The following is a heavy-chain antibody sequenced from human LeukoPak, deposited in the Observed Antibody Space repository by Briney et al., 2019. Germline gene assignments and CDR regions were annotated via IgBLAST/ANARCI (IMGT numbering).Heavy chain of an antibody. J-gene: IGHJ3*02. CDR2: MNQDGSKA. CDR3: TRDPECSSTSCLDAFDI. D-gene: IGHD2-2*01. Sequence: GGSLRLSCAASGFTFSNYWMTWVRKAPGKGMEWVANMNQDGSKAYYVDSVKGRFTVSRDNAKNSLYLQMNSLRADDTALYYCTRDPECSSTSCLDAFDIWGQGTMVTVSS. V-gene: IGHV3-7*01. CDR1: GFTFSNYW.